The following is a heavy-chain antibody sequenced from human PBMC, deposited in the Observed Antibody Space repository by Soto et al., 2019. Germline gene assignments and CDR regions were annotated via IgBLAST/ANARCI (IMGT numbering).Heavy chain of an antibody. J-gene: IGHJ3*02. CDR3: ARVWGGAFDI. CDR1: GGSISRYY. D-gene: IGHD3-10*01. Sequence: SETLSLNCPVSGGSISRYYWSWIRQPPGKGLEWIGYIYYSGSTNYNPSLKSRVTISVDTSKNQFSLKLSSVTAADTAVYYCARVWGGAFDIWGQGTMVT. V-gene: IGHV4-59*01. CDR2: IYYSGST.